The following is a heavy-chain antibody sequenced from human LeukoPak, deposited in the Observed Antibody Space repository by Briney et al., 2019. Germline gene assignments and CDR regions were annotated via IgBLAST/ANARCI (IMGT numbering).Heavy chain of an antibody. D-gene: IGHD7-27*01. CDR3: AKDGGLWVSAHWGDS. V-gene: IGHV3-23*01. J-gene: IGHJ4*02. CDR2: ITTSDGNT. CDR1: GFTFSSYT. Sequence: GGSLRLSCAASGFTFSSYTMGWVRQAPGKGLEWVSTITTSDGNTYYADSVKGRFTVSRDNSKNTLFLQMYSLRAEDTAVYYCAKDGGLWVSAHWGDSWGRGTLVTVSS.